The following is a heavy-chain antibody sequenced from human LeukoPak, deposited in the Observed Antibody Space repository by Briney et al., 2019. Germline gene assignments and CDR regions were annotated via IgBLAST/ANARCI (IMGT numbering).Heavy chain of an antibody. Sequence: PSETLSLTCTVSGGSISSYYWSWIRQPPGKGLEWIGYIYYSGSTNYNPSLKSRVTISVDTFKNQFSLKLSSVTAADTAVYYCARDSNYYGSGDYGMDVWGQGTTVTVSS. V-gene: IGHV4-59*01. CDR2: IYYSGST. CDR1: GGSISSYY. D-gene: IGHD3-10*01. CDR3: ARDSNYYGSGDYGMDV. J-gene: IGHJ6*02.